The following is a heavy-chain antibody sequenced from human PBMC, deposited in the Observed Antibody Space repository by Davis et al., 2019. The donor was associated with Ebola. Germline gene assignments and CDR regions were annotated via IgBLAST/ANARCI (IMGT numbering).Heavy chain of an antibody. CDR1: GFTFSSYW. J-gene: IGHJ3*02. CDR3: AREMATTNDAFDI. CDR2: ISSDGSST. D-gene: IGHD5-24*01. V-gene: IGHV3-74*01. Sequence: GESLKISCAASGFTFSSYWMHWVRQAPGKGLVWVSRISSDGSSTSYADSVKGRFTISRDNVKNTLYLQKNSLRVEDTAVYYCAREMATTNDAFDIWGQGTMVSVSS.